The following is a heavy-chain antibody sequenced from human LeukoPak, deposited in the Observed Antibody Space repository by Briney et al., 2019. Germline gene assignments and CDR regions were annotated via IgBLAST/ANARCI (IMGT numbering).Heavy chain of an antibody. D-gene: IGHD3-10*01. CDR1: GYTFTSYY. V-gene: IGHV1-2*02. CDR3: ARASFWFGESDPNYFDY. J-gene: IGHJ4*02. CDR2: INPSSGGT. Sequence: ASVKVSCKASGYTFTSYYMYWVRQAPGQGLEWMGWINPSSGGTNYAQKFQGRVTMTRDTSISTAYMELSRLRSDDTAVYYCARASFWFGESDPNYFDYWGQGTLVTVSS.